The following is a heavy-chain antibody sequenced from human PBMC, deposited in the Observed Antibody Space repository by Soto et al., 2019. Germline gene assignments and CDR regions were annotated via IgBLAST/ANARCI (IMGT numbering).Heavy chain of an antibody. CDR2: ISGSGSPT. Sequence: EVQLLESGGGLGQPGGSLRLSCAASGFSFSSYAMTWVRQAPGRGLQWVSAISGSGSPTYYADSVKGRFTISRDNTKNTRYPQMNSLRADVSAVYYCARDMSGGTYTYYYGMDVWGQGTTVTVSS. CDR3: ARDMSGGTYTYYYGMDV. CDR1: GFSFSSYA. V-gene: IGHV3-23*01. J-gene: IGHJ6*02. D-gene: IGHD1-26*01.